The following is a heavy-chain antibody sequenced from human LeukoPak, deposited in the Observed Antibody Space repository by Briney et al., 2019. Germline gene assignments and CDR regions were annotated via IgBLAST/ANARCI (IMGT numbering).Heavy chain of an antibody. CDR1: GFIFSSYW. V-gene: IGHV3-7*01. D-gene: IGHD3-22*01. CDR3: ARDSRFTMRDY. CDR2: IKQDGSDK. Sequence: PGGSLRLSCAASGFIFSSYWMSWVRQAPGKGLERVANIKQDGSDKSYVDSVKGRFTISRDNAKNSLYLQMNSLRAEDTAVYYCARDSRFTMRDYWGQGTLVTVSS. J-gene: IGHJ4*02.